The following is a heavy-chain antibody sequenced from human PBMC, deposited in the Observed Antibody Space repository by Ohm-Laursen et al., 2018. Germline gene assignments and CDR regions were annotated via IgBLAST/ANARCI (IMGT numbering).Heavy chain of an antibody. CDR3: ARDVDASSHYSQFDP. D-gene: IGHD2-21*01. Sequence: SLRLSCAASGFTFSSYDMHWVRQATGKGLEWVSAIGTAGDTYYADSVKGRFTISRDNSKNTLYLQMNSLRAEDTAMYYCARDVDASSHYSQFDPWGRGTLVTVSS. V-gene: IGHV3-13*01. CDR1: GFTFSSYD. J-gene: IGHJ5*02. CDR2: IGTAGDT.